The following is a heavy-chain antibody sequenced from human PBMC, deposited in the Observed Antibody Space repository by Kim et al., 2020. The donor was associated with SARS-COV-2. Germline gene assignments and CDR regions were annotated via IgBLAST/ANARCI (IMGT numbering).Heavy chain of an antibody. CDR2: IYYSGST. D-gene: IGHD3-9*01. V-gene: IGHV4-59*01. CDR3: ARDRVYYDILTGYSITPKWAFDI. J-gene: IGHJ3*02. Sequence: SETLSLTCTVSRGSISSYYWSWIRQPPGKGLEWIGYIYYSGSTNYNPSLKSRVTISVDTSKNQFSLKLSSVTAADTAVYYCARDRVYYDILTGYSITPKWAFDIWGQGTMVTVSS. CDR1: RGSISSYY.